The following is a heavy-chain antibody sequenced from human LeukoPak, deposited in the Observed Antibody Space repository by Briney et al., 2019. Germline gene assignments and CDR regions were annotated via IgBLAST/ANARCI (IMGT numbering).Heavy chain of an antibody. CDR3: AKDLSSWPPGAFDI. D-gene: IGHD6-13*01. J-gene: IGHJ3*02. CDR2: ISWNSGSI. V-gene: IGHV3-9*01. Sequence: GGFLRLSCAASGFTFDDYAMHWVRQAPGKGLEWVSGISWNSGSIGYADSVKGRFTISRDNAKNSLYLQMNSLRAEDTALYYCAKDLSSWPPGAFDIWGQGTMVTVSS. CDR1: GFTFDDYA.